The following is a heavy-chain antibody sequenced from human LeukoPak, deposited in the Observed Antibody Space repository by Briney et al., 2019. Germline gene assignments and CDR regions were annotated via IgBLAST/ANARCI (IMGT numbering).Heavy chain of an antibody. CDR1: GFSFSTNG. CDR3: AKDLTELTLALNC. V-gene: IGHV3-23*01. D-gene: IGHD3-9*01. J-gene: IGHJ4*02. CDR2: ISGTTDTT. Sequence: GGSLRLSCAASGFSFSTNGMSWVRQAPGKGLELVSAISGTTDTTNYADSVKGRFTISRDNSKNTLYLQMNSLRVEDTAVYYCAKDLTELTLALNCWGQGTLVTVSS.